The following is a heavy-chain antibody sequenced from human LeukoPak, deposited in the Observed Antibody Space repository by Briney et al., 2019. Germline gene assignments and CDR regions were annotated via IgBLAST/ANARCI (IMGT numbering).Heavy chain of an antibody. V-gene: IGHV3-23*01. Sequence: GGSLRLSCAASGFPFSNYAMSWVRQAPGEGLEWVSAITASGSSTYYADSVKGRFTISRDNSKNTLYLQMSSLRAEDTALYYCARDCPTFGVVTIFDYWGQGALVTVSS. D-gene: IGHD3-3*01. CDR1: GFPFSNYA. J-gene: IGHJ4*02. CDR2: ITASGSST. CDR3: ARDCPTFGVVTIFDY.